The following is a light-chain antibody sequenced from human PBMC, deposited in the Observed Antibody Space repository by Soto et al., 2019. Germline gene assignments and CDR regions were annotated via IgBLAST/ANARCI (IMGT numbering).Light chain of an antibody. CDR2: NDN. V-gene: IGLV1-47*02. CDR1: TSNIGSNS. CDR3: AAWDDNVSGRYV. J-gene: IGLJ1*01. Sequence: QSALTQPPSTSGTPGQRVTISCSGTTSNIGSNSVSWYQRLPGRAPKLLIHNDNQRPSGVPDRFSGSKSGTSASLAIRGLRSDDEADYYCAAWDDNVSGRYVFGTGTKLTVL.